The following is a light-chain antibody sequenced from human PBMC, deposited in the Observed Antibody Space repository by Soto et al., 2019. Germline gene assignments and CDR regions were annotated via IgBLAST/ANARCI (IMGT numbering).Light chain of an antibody. J-gene: IGLJ1*01. CDR2: GVS. CDR3: SSFTSSRTFV. Sequence: QSALTQPASVSGSPGQSITISCTGTSSDVGGSNYVSWYQQHPGRAPKLLTYGVSDRPSGVSPRFSGSKSGNTASLTISGLQAEDDADYYCSSFTSSRTFVFGPGTKVTVL. V-gene: IGLV2-14*03. CDR1: SSDVGGSNY.